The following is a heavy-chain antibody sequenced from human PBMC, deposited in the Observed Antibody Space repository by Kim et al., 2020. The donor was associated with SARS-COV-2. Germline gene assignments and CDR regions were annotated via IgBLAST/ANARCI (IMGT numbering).Heavy chain of an antibody. CDR1: GFTFSSYA. Sequence: GGSLRLSCAASGFTFSSYAMSWVRQAPGKGLEWVSAISGSGGSTYYADSVKGRFTISRDNSKNTLYLQMNSLRAEDTAVYYCAKEGGATGFTTYYFDYWGQGTLVTLSS. CDR3: AKEGGATGFTTYYFDY. CDR2: ISGSGGST. V-gene: IGHV3-23*01. D-gene: IGHD1-26*01. J-gene: IGHJ4*02.